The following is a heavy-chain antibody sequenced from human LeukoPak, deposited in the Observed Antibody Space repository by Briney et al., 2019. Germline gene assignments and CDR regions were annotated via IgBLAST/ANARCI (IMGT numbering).Heavy chain of an antibody. V-gene: IGHV3-30*18. Sequence: PGRPLRLSCAASGFTFSTYGMHWVRQAPGKGLEWVAGISYDGSNEFYADSVKGRFTISRDNSKNTLYLQMNSLRAEDTAVYYCAKGGMAGINYYYGMDVWGQGTTVTVSS. CDR1: GFTFSTYG. CDR2: ISYDGSNE. CDR3: AKGGMAGINYYYGMDV. D-gene: IGHD6-19*01. J-gene: IGHJ6*02.